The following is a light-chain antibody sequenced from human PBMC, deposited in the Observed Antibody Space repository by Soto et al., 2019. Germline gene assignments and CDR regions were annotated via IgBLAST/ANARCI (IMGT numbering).Light chain of an antibody. J-gene: IGKJ2*02. CDR2: AAS. Sequence: DILLTQSPASLSASPGDRVTITCRARQSISSCLDWYQQRPGQAPRLLIFAASNWPTGVPARFSGSGSGTDFTLTISSLQPEDFATYYCQQSYNSPRTFGRGTKLEIK. CDR1: QSISSC. CDR3: QQSYNSPRT. V-gene: IGKV1-39*01.